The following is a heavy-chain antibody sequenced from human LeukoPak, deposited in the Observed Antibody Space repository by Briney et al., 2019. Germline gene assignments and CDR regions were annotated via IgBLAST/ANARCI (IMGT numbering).Heavy chain of an antibody. CDR1: GYTFTSFD. J-gene: IGHJ4*02. D-gene: IGHD3-22*01. Sequence: SVKVSCKASGYTFTSFDFNWVRQATGQGLEWMGGIIPIFGTANYAQKFQGRVTITADESTSTAYMELSSLRSEDTAVYYCARALTYYYDSSGAPFGYWGQGTLVTVSS. CDR2: IIPIFGTA. V-gene: IGHV1-69*13. CDR3: ARALTYYYDSSGAPFGY.